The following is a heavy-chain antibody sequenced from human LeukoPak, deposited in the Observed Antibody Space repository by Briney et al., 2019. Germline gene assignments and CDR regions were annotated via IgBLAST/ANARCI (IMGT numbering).Heavy chain of an antibody. D-gene: IGHD3-9*01. CDR3: ARVLSGRTIFRIWDY. CDR1: GGSISSSNW. Sequence: SGTLSLTCAVSGGSISSSNWWSWVRQPPGKGLEWIGEIYHSGSTNYNPSLKSRVTISVDKSKNQSSLKLSSVTAADTAVYYCARVLSGRTIFRIWDYWGQGTLVTVSS. V-gene: IGHV4-4*02. J-gene: IGHJ4*02. CDR2: IYHSGST.